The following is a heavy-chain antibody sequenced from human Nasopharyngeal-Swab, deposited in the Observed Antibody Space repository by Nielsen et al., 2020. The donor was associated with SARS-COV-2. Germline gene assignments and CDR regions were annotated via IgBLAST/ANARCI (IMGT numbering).Heavy chain of an antibody. Sequence: WVRQAPGHGLEWMGGIIPIFGTANYAQKFQGRVTITADESTSTAYMELSSLRSEDTAVYYCARGGRTRIQLWQGPPYGMDVWGQGTTVTVSS. CDR2: IIPIFGTA. CDR3: ARGGRTRIQLWQGPPYGMDV. D-gene: IGHD5-18*01. V-gene: IGHV1-69*01. J-gene: IGHJ6*02.